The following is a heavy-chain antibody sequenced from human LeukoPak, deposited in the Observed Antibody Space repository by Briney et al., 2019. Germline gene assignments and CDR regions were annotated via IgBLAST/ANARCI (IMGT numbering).Heavy chain of an antibody. CDR2: INHSGST. CDR1: GGSFSGYY. CDR3: ARVGRTRAFDI. V-gene: IGHV4-34*01. J-gene: IGHJ3*02. Sequence: SETLSLTSAVYGGSFSGYYWSWIHQPPGKGLEWIGEINHSGSTNYNPSLKSRVTISVDTSKNQFSLKLSSVTAADTAVYYCARVGRTRAFDIWGQGTMVTVSS. D-gene: IGHD1-14*01.